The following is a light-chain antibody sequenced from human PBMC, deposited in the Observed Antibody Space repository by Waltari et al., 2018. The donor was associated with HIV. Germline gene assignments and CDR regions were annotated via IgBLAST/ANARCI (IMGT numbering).Light chain of an antibody. CDR1: QSISSSY. CDR2: GAS. CDR3: QQYGSSPFT. J-gene: IGKJ3*01. V-gene: IGKV3-20*01. Sequence: GERATLSCRASQSISSSYLAWYQQKPGQAPRLLISGASSRATGIPDRFSGSGSGTDFTLTISRLEPEDFAVYYCQQYGSSPFTFGPGTKVDIK.